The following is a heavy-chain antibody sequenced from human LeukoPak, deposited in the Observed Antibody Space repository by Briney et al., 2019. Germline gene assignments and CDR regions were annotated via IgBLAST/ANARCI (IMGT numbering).Heavy chain of an antibody. J-gene: IGHJ3*02. D-gene: IGHD3-3*01. CDR1: GYTFTGYY. V-gene: IGHV1-2*02. CDR3: ARDPYYDFWRGFMDDAFDI. Sequence: ASVKVSCKASGYTFTGYYMHWVRQAPGQGLEWMGWINPNSGGTNYAQKFQGRVTMTRDTSISTAYMELSRLRSDDTAVSYCARDPYYDFWRGFMDDAFDIWGQGTMVTVSS. CDR2: INPNSGGT.